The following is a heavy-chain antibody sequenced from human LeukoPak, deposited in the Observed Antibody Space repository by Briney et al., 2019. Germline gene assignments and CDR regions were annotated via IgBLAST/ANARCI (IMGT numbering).Heavy chain of an antibody. CDR1: GGSISSGGYY. J-gene: IGHJ4*02. Sequence: SETMSLTCTVSGGSISSGGYYWSWIRQHPGKGLEWIGYIYYSGSTYYNPSLKSRVTISVDTSKNQFSLKLSSVTAADTAVYYCARVSGRSYYGDYWGQGTLVTVSS. CDR3: ARVSGRSYYGDY. V-gene: IGHV4-31*03. CDR2: IYYSGST. D-gene: IGHD1-26*01.